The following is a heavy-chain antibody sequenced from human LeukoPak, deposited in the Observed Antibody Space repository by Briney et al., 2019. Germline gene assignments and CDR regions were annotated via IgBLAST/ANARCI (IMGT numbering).Heavy chain of an antibody. V-gene: IGHV3-23*01. CDR3: VQETGHNWGYLDY. CDR2: ISGSGGST. D-gene: IGHD1-1*01. CDR1: GFTFSSYA. Sequence: GGSLRLSCAASGFTFSSYAMSWVRQAPGKGLEWVSAISGSGGSTYYADSVKGRFTISRDNSKNTLYLQMNSLRAEDTAVYYCVQETGHNWGYLDYWGQGTLVTVSS. J-gene: IGHJ4*02.